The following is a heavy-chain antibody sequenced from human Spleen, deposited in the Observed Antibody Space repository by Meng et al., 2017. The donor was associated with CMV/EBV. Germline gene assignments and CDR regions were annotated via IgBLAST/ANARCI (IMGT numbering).Heavy chain of an antibody. CDR3: ARDQETVGYCDTTGCYTFYYGMDV. CDR1: GFTFNYFA. J-gene: IGHJ6*02. D-gene: IGHD2-2*02. V-gene: IGHV3-23*01. Sequence: GESLKISCAASGFTFNYFAMNWVRQAPGKGLEWVSGISASGSGTYYADSVKGRFTISRDNAKNSLYLQMNSLRADDTAVYYCARDQETVGYCDTTGCYTFYYGMDVWGQGTTVTVSS. CDR2: ISASGSGT.